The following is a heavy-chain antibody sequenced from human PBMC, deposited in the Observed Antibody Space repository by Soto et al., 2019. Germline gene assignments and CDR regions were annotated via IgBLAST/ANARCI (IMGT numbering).Heavy chain of an antibody. D-gene: IGHD3-10*01. Sequence: SETLSLTCAVSGGSSNSRYWWSGVRQSPGKGLEWIGEIYHSGSTNYNPSLKSRVTISVDKSKNQFSLNLSAVTAADTAVYYCARDQNGSGNYYTRYFDYWGQG. J-gene: IGHJ4*02. CDR2: IYHSGST. CDR1: GGSSNSRYW. CDR3: ARDQNGSGNYYTRYFDY. V-gene: IGHV4-4*02.